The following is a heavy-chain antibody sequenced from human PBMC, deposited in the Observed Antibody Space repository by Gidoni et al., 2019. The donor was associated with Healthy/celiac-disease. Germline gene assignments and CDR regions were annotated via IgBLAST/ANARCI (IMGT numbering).Heavy chain of an antibody. Sequence: EVQLLESGGGLVQPGGSLRRSCAASGFTFSSYAMSWVRQAPGKGLEWVSAISGSGGSTYYADSVKGRFTISRDNSKNTLYLQMNSLRAEDTAVYYCAKGSSSWYWAFDIWGQGTMVTVSS. V-gene: IGHV3-23*01. CDR3: AKGSSSWYWAFDI. D-gene: IGHD6-13*01. CDR2: ISGSGGST. J-gene: IGHJ3*02. CDR1: GFTFSSYA.